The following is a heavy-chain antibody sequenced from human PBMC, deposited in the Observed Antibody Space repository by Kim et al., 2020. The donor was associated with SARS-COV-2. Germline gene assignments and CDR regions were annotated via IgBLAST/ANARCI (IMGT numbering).Heavy chain of an antibody. Sequence: YADSVQGRFTSTRENAKRSLSLQINSLSAEDTAVYYCVLGYNSGWGYFEYWGQGTLVLVSS. D-gene: IGHD6-19*01. CDR3: VLGYNSGWGYFEY. J-gene: IGHJ4*02. V-gene: IGHV3-11*06.